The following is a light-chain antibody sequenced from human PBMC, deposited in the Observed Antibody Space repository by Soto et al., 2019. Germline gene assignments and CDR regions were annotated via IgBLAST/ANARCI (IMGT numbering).Light chain of an antibody. V-gene: IGKV3-15*01. J-gene: IGKJ1*01. CDR1: QSVGSN. Sequence: EIVMTQSPATLSVSPGERATLSCRASQSVGSNLAWYQQRPGQAPRLLIYATSTRATGVTARFSGSGSGTEFTLTISSLQSEDLAVYYCQEYSSWWTFGQGTKVEIK. CDR3: QEYSSWWT. CDR2: ATS.